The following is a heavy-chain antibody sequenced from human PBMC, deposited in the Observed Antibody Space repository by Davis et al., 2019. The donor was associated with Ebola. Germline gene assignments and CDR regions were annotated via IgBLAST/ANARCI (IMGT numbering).Heavy chain of an antibody. CDR3: ARYHTDYYGSLVPGYYYYGMDV. D-gene: IGHD3-10*01. V-gene: IGHV1-18*01. J-gene: IGHJ6*02. CDR2: ISAYNGNT. Sequence: ASVKVSCKASGGTFSSYAISWVRQAPGQGLEWMGWISAYNGNTNYAQKLQGRVTMTTDTSTSTAYMELRSLRSDDTAVYYCARYHTDYYGSLVPGYYYYGMDVWGQGTTVTVSS. CDR1: GGTFSSYA.